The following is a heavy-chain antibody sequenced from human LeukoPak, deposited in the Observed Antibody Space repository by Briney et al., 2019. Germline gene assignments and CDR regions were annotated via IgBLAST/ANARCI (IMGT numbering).Heavy chain of an antibody. J-gene: IGHJ3*02. CDR1: GDSVSRNTAG. D-gene: IGHD2-15*01. Sequence: SQTLSLTCAIFGDSVSRNTAGWNWIRQYASSGIEWLGRTYYRSQWYSDFAPSVINRITINPDTSKNQFSPHLNSVTPEDTAVYYCARGGLSSLANTPLCAFDIWGQGTMVSVSS. CDR3: ARGGLSSLANTPLCAFDI. CDR2: TYYRSQWYS. V-gene: IGHV6-1*01.